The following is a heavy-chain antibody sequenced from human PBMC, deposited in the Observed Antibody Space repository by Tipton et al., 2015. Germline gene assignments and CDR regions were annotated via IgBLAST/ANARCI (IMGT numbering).Heavy chain of an antibody. V-gene: IGHV1-2*02. Sequence: QSGAEVKKPGASAKVSCKASGYTFTDYYMHWVRQAPGQGLEWMGWINPNSGGTKYAQKFQGRVTMTRDTSISTAYMELSRLSSDDTAVYYCARDWDDSSGYYPFDYWGQGTLVTVSS. CDR2: INPNSGGT. CDR1: GYTFTDYY. J-gene: IGHJ4*02. CDR3: ARDWDDSSGYYPFDY. D-gene: IGHD3-22*01.